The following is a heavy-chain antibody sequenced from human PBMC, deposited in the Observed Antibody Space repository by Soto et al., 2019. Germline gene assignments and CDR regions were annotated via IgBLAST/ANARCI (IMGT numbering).Heavy chain of an antibody. CDR1: GFTLGKST. Sequence: PGGSLRLSCAASGFTLGKSTMGWVRQAPGKGLEWVAESYSTGGTEYADSVKGRFTISRDNSKNTLFLQMNSLGVEDTALYYCARDREPDGIWTFDSWGQGTLVTVSS. J-gene: IGHJ4*02. CDR3: ARDREPDGIWTFDS. D-gene: IGHD3-9*01. V-gene: IGHV3-23*01. CDR2: SYSTGGT.